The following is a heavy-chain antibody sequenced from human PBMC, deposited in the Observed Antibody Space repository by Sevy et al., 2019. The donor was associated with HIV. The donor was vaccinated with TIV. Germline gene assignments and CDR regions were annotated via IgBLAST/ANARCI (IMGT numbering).Heavy chain of an antibody. J-gene: IGHJ4*02. CDR3: GRPAGYYDTSGYSLIDK. CDR1: GYSFTSYW. Sequence: GESLKISCKGSGYSFTSYWIDWVRQMPGKGLEWMGSTYPGDSDTRYSPSFQGQGTISADKSITTAYLQWSSLKASDTAMYYCGRPAGYYDTSGYSLIDKWGQGTLVTVSS. D-gene: IGHD3-22*01. CDR2: TYPGDSDT. V-gene: IGHV5-51*01.